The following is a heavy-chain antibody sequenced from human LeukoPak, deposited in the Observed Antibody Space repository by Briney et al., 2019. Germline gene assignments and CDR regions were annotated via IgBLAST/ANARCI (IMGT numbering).Heavy chain of an antibody. CDR1: GGSISSGGYY. CDR2: IYHSGST. D-gene: IGHD2-8*01. CDR3: ARVMYRGVMDV. J-gene: IGHJ6*03. V-gene: IGHV4-30-2*01. Sequence: SETLSLTCTVSGGSISSGGYYWSWIRQPPGKGLEWIGYIYHSGSTYYNPSLKSRVTISVDRSKNQFSLKLSSVTAADTAVYYCARVMYRGVMDVWGKGTTVTVSS.